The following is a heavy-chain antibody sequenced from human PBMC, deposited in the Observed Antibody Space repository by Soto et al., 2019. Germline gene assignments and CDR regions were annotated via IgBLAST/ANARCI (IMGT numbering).Heavy chain of an antibody. V-gene: IGHV1-24*01. CDR2: FDPEDGET. CDR3: ATEVKAGYYHQPYYYYYMDV. J-gene: IGHJ6*03. D-gene: IGHD3-22*01. Sequence: ASVKVSCKVSGYTLTELSMHWVRQAPGKGLEWMGGFDPEDGETIYAQKFQGRVTMTEDTSTDTAYMELSSLRSEDTAMYYCATEVKAGYYHQPYYYYYMDVWGKGTTVTVSS. CDR1: GYTLTELS.